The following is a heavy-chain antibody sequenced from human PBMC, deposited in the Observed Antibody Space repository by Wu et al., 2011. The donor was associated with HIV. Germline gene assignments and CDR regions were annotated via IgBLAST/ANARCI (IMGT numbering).Heavy chain of an antibody. D-gene: IGHD1-1*01. CDR3: TKSNSTNWLTLFF. J-gene: IGHJ4*02. CDR2: INPSGGST. V-gene: IGHV1-46*01. Sequence: VQSGAEVKKPGASVKVSCKASGYTFTRYYMHWVRQAPGQGLEWMGIINPSGGSTSYAQKFQGRVTITADESTSTAYMELSSLRSEDTAVYYCTKSNSTNWLTLFFWGQGTLVTVSS. CDR1: GYTFTRYY.